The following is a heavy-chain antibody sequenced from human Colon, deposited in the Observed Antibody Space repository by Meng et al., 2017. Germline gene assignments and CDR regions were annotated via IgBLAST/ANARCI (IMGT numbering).Heavy chain of an antibody. CDR2: INEDGIVT. J-gene: IGHJ4*02. CDR1: GVPFSSYW. CDR3: ARINYAEDS. D-gene: IGHD4-17*01. Sequence: EAQLVESGGGLVQPGGSLRLSCAASGVPFSSYWMHWVRQVPGKGLVWVSRINEDGIVTNYADSVKGRFTVSRDNAKNTLYLQMNSLRVEDTAVYYCARINYAEDSWGQGTLVTVSS. V-gene: IGHV3-74*01.